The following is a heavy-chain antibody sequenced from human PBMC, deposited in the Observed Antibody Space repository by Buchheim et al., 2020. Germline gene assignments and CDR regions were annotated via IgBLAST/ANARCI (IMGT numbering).Heavy chain of an antibody. Sequence: QVQLVESGGGVVQPGRSLRLSCAASGFTFSSYAMHWVRQAPGKGLEWVAVISYDGSNKYYADSVKGRFTISRDNSKNTLYLQMNSLRAEDTAVYYCTRGQAAPSDYWGQGAL. V-gene: IGHV3-30*04. J-gene: IGHJ4*02. CDR3: TRGQAAPSDY. CDR1: GFTFSSYA. CDR2: ISYDGSNK. D-gene: IGHD2-15*01.